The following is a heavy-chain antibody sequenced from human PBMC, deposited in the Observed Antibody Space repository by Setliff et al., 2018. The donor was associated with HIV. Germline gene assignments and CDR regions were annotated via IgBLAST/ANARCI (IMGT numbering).Heavy chain of an antibody. V-gene: IGHV3-7*03. CDR1: RFSFSAWW. Sequence: PGGSLRLSCATSRFSFSAWWMSWIRQAPGKGLEWLANIKPDGSEGSYVDSVKGRFTVSRDNAKSILYLQMNSLRAEDTAEYYCAKELAASGLGYFDSWGRGILVTVSS. D-gene: IGHD3-22*01. CDR2: IKPDGSEG. CDR3: AKELAASGLGYFDS. J-gene: IGHJ4*02.